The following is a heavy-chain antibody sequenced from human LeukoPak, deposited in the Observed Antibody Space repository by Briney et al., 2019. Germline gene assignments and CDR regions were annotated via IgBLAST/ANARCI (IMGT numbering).Heavy chain of an antibody. D-gene: IGHD3-10*01. CDR2: INTDGTNT. CDR3: AREMRWFSEQPDY. V-gene: IGHV3-74*03. CDR1: GFKLSNYW. Sequence: GGSLRLSCTVSGFKLSNYWMHWVRQAPGKGLVWVSRINTDGTNTTYADSVKGRFTISRDNAKNTPYLEMNSLRVEATAVYHCAREMRWFSEQPDYWGQGTLVTVSS. J-gene: IGHJ4*02.